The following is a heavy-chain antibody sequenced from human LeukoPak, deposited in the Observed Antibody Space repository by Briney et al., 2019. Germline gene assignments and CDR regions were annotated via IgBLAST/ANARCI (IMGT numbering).Heavy chain of an antibody. CDR2: ISYDGSNK. V-gene: IGHV3-30*18. J-gene: IGHJ4*02. CDR1: GFTFSSYG. CDR3: AKDKDIGGVLDSPTFDS. Sequence: GGSLRLSCAASGFTFSSYGMHWVRQAPGKGLEWVAVISYDGSNKYYADSVKGRFTISRDTGKNSLYLQMNSLRTEDMGLYYCAKDKDIGGVLDSPTFDSWGQGTLVTVSS. D-gene: IGHD3/OR15-3a*01.